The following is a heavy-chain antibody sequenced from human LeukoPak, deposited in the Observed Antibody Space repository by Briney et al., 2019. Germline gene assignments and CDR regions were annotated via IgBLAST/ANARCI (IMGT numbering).Heavy chain of an antibody. Sequence: SETLSLTCAVPGYSISSGHYWGWIRQPPGRGLEWIGSIYHSGGTYYNASLKSRVTISVDTSKNQFSLKLSSMTAADTAVYYCARPSGGYPVYYFDYWGQGTLVTVSS. CDR3: ARPSGGYPVYYFDY. CDR1: GYSISSGHY. V-gene: IGHV4-38-2*01. D-gene: IGHD2-15*01. J-gene: IGHJ4*02. CDR2: IYHSGGT.